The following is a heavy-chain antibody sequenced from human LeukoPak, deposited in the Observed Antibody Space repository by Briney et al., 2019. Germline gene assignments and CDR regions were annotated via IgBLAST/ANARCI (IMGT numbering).Heavy chain of an antibody. Sequence: GGSLRLSCVVSGFTFSTYWMSWVRQAPGKGLEWVANIKQDGSEKYYVDSVKGRFTISRDNAKNSLYLQVDSLGDEDTGVYYCTRGWGSSGPGDFWGQGTLVTVSS. CDR2: IKQDGSEK. CDR3: TRGWGSSGPGDF. CDR1: GFTFSTYW. D-gene: IGHD6-19*01. J-gene: IGHJ4*02. V-gene: IGHV3-7*01.